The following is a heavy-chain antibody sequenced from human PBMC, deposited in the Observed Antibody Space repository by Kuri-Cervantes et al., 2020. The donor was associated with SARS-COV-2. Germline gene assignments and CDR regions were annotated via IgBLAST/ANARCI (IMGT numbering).Heavy chain of an antibody. CDR3: ARGLLIVVVIAITDYGMDV. CDR1: GGSFSGYY. J-gene: IGHJ6*02. Sequence: SETLSLTCAVYGGSFSGYYWSWIRQPPGKGLGWIGEINHSGSTNYNPSLKSRVTISGDTSRNQFSLKLSSVTAADTAVYYYARGLLIVVVIAITDYGMDVWGQGTTVTVSS. D-gene: IGHD2-21*01. V-gene: IGHV4-34*01. CDR2: INHSGST.